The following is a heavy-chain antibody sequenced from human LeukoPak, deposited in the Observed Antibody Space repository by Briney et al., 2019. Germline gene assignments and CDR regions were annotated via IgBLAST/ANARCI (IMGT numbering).Heavy chain of an antibody. J-gene: IGHJ4*02. V-gene: IGHV4-39*01. CDR1: GGSISSSSYY. CDR2: IYYSGST. CDR3: ARLTNYYFDY. Sequence: PSETLSLTCTVSGGSISSSSYYWGWIRQPPGKGLEWIGSIYYSGSTYYNSSLESRVTISVDTPKNQFSLKLSSVTAADTAVYYCARLTNYYFDYWGQGALVTVSS. D-gene: IGHD3-9*01.